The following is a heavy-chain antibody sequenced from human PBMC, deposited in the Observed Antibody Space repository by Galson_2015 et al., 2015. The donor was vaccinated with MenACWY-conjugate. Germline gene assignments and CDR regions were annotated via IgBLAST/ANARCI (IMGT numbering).Heavy chain of an antibody. D-gene: IGHD3-16*01. CDR1: GFTFDDYA. CDR2: ISWNSGTI. V-gene: IGHV3-9*01. J-gene: IGHJ5*02. Sequence: SLRLSCAASGFTFDDYAMHWVRQAPGKGLEWVSGISWNSGTIGYADSVKGRFTISRDNAKNSLYLQMNSLRAEDTAFYYCAKLSTGGGTWGQGPLVTVSS. CDR3: AKLSTGGGT.